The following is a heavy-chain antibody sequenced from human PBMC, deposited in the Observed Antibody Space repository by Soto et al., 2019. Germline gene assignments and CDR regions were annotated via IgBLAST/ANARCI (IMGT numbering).Heavy chain of an antibody. CDR1: GFTFSSYA. J-gene: IGHJ6*03. V-gene: IGHV3-23*01. CDR2: ISGSGGST. CDR3: AKALWYCSGGSCYSGDYYYMDV. D-gene: IGHD2-15*01. Sequence: GGSLRLSCAASGFTFSSYAMSWVRQAPGKGLEWVSAISGSGGSTYYADSVKGRFTISRDNSKNTLYLQMNSLRAEDTAVYYCAKALWYCSGGSCYSGDYYYMDVWGKGTTVTVSS.